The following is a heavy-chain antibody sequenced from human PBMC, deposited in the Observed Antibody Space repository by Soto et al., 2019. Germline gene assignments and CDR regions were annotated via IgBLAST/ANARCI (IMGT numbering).Heavy chain of an antibody. J-gene: IGHJ6*02. CDR3: ARGLQYHYYGVDV. CDR1: GFTFSSDS. Sequence: GGSLRLSCAASGFTFSSDSMNWVRQAPGKGLEWLSYIGGSSSTIYYADSVKGRFTISRDNAKNSLYLQMNSLRGEDTAVYYCARGLQYHYYGVDVWGQGTTVTVSS. V-gene: IGHV3-48*01. CDR2: IGGSSSTI.